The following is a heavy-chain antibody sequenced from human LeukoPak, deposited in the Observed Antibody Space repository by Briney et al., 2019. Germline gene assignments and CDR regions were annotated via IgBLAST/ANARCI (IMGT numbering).Heavy chain of an antibody. CDR1: GYSFTSYW. CDR2: IYPGDSDT. CDR3: ARPPATYCSGGSCYSY. Sequence: ASVKISCKGSGYSFTSYWIGWVRQMPGKGLEWMGIIYPGDSDTRYSPSFQGQVTISADKSISTAYLQWSSLKASDTAMYYCARPPATYCSGGSCYSYWGQGTLVTVSP. D-gene: IGHD2-15*01. V-gene: IGHV5-51*01. J-gene: IGHJ4*02.